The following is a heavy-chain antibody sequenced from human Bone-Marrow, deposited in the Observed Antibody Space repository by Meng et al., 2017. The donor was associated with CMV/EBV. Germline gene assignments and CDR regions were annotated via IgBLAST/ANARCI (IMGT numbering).Heavy chain of an antibody. Sequence: ASVKVSCKVSGYDFLNHGISWVRQTPGQGLEWMGWITTYNDNRNYGEKFQDRLSLTTDTSTSTAHMELRSLASDDTAVYYCARRLPIVEGATTFDYWGQGTLVTVSS. J-gene: IGHJ4*02. D-gene: IGHD2-21*01. V-gene: IGHV1-18*01. CDR2: ITTYNDNR. CDR1: GYDFLNHG. CDR3: ARRLPIVEGATTFDY.